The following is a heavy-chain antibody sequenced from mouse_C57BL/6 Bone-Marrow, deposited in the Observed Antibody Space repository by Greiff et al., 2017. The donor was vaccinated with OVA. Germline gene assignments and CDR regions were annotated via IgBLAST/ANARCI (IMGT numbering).Heavy chain of an antibody. CDR1: GYTFTSYW. CDR3: ARVSYGSIHWYFDV. D-gene: IGHD1-1*01. CDR2: IDPSDSYT. Sequence: QVQLQQPGAELVRPGTSVKLSCKASGYTFTSYWMHWVKQRPGQGLEWIGVIDPSDSYTNYNQKFKGKATLTVDTSSSTPYMQLSSLTSEDSAVYYGARVSYGSIHWYFDVWGTGTTVTVSS. V-gene: IGHV1-59*01. J-gene: IGHJ1*03.